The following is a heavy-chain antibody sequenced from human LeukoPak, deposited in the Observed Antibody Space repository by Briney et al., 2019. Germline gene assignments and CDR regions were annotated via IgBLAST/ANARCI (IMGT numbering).Heavy chain of an antibody. V-gene: IGHV1-2*02. Sequence: GASVKVSCKASGYTFTNYAIHWVRQAPGQRLEWMGWINPNSGGTNYAQKFQGRVTMTRDTSISTAYMELSRLRSDDTAVYYCARDGGYCSSTSCYHDWGQGTLVTVSS. CDR2: INPNSGGT. CDR1: GYTFTNYA. J-gene: IGHJ4*02. D-gene: IGHD2-2*01. CDR3: ARDGGYCSSTSCYHD.